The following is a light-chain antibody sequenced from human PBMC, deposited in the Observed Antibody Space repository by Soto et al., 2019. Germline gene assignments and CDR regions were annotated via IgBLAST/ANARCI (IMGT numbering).Light chain of an antibody. CDR1: QSVSRSQ. J-gene: IGKJ2*01. CDR2: GVS. CDR3: QQYSISYT. Sequence: ELELTQSPGPLSLSPGERATLSCRASQSVSRSQLDWYQQKTGQPPRPIIYGVSSRATAIQDRFRGSGCGTGFTLTINRPEPEDGAQYYCQQYSISYTFGQGTKLEIK. V-gene: IGKV3-20*01.